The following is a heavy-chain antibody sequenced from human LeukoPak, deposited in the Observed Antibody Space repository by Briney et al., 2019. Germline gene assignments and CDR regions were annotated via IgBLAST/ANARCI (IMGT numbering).Heavy chain of an antibody. D-gene: IGHD3-22*01. CDR3: ARERTYDNSDYSSSHLDY. Sequence: KPSETLSLTCTVSGGSISSSSYYWGWIRQPPGKGLEWIGNIYYIGTTYYNPSLKSRVTISLDTSKSQFFLKLSSVTAADTAVYYCARERTYDNSDYSSSHLDYWGQGTLVTVSS. CDR2: IYYIGTT. V-gene: IGHV4-39*07. J-gene: IGHJ4*02. CDR1: GGSISSSSYY.